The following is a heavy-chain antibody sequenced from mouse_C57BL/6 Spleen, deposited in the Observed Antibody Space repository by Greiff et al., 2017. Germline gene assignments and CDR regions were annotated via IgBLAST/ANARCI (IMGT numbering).Heavy chain of an antibody. V-gene: IGHV1-81*01. CDR2: IYPRSGNT. CDR3: ARDYYGSSYGYYAMDY. D-gene: IGHD1-1*01. Sequence: VQLQQSGAELARPGASVKLSCKASGYTFTSYGISWVKQRTGQGLEWIGEIYPRSGNTYYNEKFKGKATLTADKSSSTAYMELRSLTSEDSAVYFCARDYYGSSYGYYAMDYWGQGTSVTVSS. J-gene: IGHJ4*01. CDR1: GYTFTSYG.